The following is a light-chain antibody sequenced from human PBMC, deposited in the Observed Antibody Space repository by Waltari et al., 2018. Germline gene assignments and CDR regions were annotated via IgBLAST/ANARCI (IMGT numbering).Light chain of an antibody. CDR3: QQTYSVPLT. CDR1: QTITNY. Sequence: DIQVTQSPSSLSASGGDRVIITCRTSQTITNYLNWYQQKPGKAPQLLIYAASNLQSGVPSRFSGSGSGTDFTLTISSLQPDDFSTYFCQQTYSVPLTFGGGTRVEIK. J-gene: IGKJ4*01. V-gene: IGKV1-39*01. CDR2: AAS.